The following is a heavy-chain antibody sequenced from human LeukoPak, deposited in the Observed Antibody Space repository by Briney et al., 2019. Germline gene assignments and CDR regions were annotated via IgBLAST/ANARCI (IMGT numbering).Heavy chain of an antibody. Sequence: GGSLRLSCAASGFTFSSNTMNWVRQAPGKGLEWVSSINSDGIHTFYADPVKGRFTISRDNAKNSLYLQMNSLRDEDTAVYYCSKDRPRSSFDYWGQGSLVTVSS. CDR2: INSDGIHT. J-gene: IGHJ4*02. CDR1: GFTFSSNT. CDR3: SKDRPRSSFDY. V-gene: IGHV3-21*01. D-gene: IGHD6-6*01.